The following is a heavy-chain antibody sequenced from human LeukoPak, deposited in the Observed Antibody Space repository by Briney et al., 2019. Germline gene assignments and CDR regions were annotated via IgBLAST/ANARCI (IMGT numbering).Heavy chain of an antibody. CDR3: ARGRGLPVRPPNEGFLDY. Sequence: GGSLRLSCAASGFIVSSNYMSWVRQAPGKGLEWVSGISGSGVNTYYANSVKGRFTISRDKFMNTLYLQMNSLRAEDTAVYYCARGRGLPVRPPNEGFLDYWGRGTLVTVSS. CDR2: ISGSGVNT. CDR1: GFIVSSNY. V-gene: IGHV3-23*01. J-gene: IGHJ4*02. D-gene: IGHD6-6*01.